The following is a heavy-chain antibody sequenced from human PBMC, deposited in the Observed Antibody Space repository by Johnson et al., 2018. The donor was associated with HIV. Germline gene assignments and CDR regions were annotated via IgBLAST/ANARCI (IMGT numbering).Heavy chain of an antibody. Sequence: EVQLVESGGGLVQPGGSLRLSCAASGFTFSSYWMHWVRQAPGKGLVWVSRINSDGSSTSYADSVKGRFTISRDNAKNTLYLQMNSLRAEDTAVYYCTQTGFRGEDAFDIWGQGTIVTVSS. CDR3: TQTGFRGEDAFDI. J-gene: IGHJ3*02. D-gene: IGHD3-10*01. V-gene: IGHV3-74*02. CDR2: INSDGSST. CDR1: GFTFSSYW.